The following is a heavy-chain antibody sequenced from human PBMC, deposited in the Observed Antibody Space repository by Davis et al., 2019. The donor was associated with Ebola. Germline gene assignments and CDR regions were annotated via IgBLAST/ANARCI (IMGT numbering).Heavy chain of an antibody. CDR3: AKSYEYTTRGGIYYFGMDV. J-gene: IGHJ6*04. Sequence: SVKVSCKASGGTFSSYAISWVRQAPGQGLEWMGGIIPIFGTANYAQKFQGRVTITADESTSTAYMELSSLRSEDTAVYYCAKSYEYTTRGGIYYFGMDVWGKGTTVTVSS. V-gene: IGHV1-69*13. CDR1: GGTFSSYA. D-gene: IGHD3-16*01. CDR2: IIPIFGTA.